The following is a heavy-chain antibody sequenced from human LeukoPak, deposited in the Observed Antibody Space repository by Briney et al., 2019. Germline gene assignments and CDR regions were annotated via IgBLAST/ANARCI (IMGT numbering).Heavy chain of an antibody. CDR1: GYTFTSYW. V-gene: IGHV5-51*01. CDR3: ARLFSHGCGDY. CDR2: IYPGDSDT. D-gene: IGHD1-26*01. J-gene: IGHJ4*02. Sequence: PGGSLRLSCKGSGYTFTSYWIGWVRQMPGKGLEWMGIIYPGDSDTRYSPSFQGQVTISADKSITTAYLQWSSLKASDTAMYYCARLFSHGCGDYWGQGTLVTVSS.